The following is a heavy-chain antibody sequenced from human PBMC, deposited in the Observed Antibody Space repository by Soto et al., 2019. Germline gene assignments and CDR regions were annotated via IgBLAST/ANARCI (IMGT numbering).Heavy chain of an antibody. CDR3: ARDLGAQRVDY. J-gene: IGHJ4*02. D-gene: IGHD1-26*01. CDR1: GYTFTSYG. V-gene: IGHV1-18*01. CDR2: ISAYSGNT. Sequence: QVQLVQSGAEVKKPGASVKVSCKASGYTFTSYGSIWVRQAPGQGLESMGWISAYSGNTKYAQKLQGRVSMTTDTSTSTAYMELRSLRSDATAVYYCARDLGAQRVDYWGQGTLVNVSS.